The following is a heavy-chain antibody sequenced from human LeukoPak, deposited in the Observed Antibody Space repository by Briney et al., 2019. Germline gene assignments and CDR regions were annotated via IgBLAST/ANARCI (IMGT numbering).Heavy chain of an antibody. CDR3: ARVLVDDFWSGYNYYYYMDV. CDR2: INTNTGNP. D-gene: IGHD3-3*01. Sequence: GASVKVSCKASGYTFTSSAMNWVRQAPGQGLEWMGWINTNTGNPTYAQGFTGRFVFSLDTSVSTAYLQISSLKAEDTAVYYCARVLVDDFWSGYNYYYYMDVWGKGTTVTVSS. J-gene: IGHJ6*03. V-gene: IGHV7-4-1*02. CDR1: GYTFTSSA.